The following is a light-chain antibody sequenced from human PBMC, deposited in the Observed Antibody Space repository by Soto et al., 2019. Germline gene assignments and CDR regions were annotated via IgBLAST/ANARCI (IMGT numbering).Light chain of an antibody. CDR3: QQYGIVLT. CDR2: RAS. J-gene: IGKJ2*01. CDR1: QSIDTA. Sequence: DIQMTQSPSTLSASVGDRVTITCRASQSIDTALAWYQQKPGKAPNLLIYRASNLESGVPSRFSGSGSGTEFTLAISSLQPDDFATYYCQQYGIVLTFGQGTKLEIK. V-gene: IGKV1-5*03.